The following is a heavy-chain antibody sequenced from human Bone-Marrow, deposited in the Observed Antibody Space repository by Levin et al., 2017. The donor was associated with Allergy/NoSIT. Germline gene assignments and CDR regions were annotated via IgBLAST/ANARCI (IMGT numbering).Heavy chain of an antibody. CDR1: GYNLTELS. V-gene: IGHV1-24*01. CDR2: FAPEDGET. Sequence: ASVKVSCKVSGYNLTELSIHWVRQVPGEGLEWMGGFAPEDGETVYAQKFQDRLTMTEDTPTDTAYMELSSLRSEDTAVYSCATDVYDFLWGTYRHTGDYWGQGTLVTVSS. J-gene: IGHJ4*02. CDR3: ATDVYDFLWGTYRHTGDY. D-gene: IGHD3-16*02.